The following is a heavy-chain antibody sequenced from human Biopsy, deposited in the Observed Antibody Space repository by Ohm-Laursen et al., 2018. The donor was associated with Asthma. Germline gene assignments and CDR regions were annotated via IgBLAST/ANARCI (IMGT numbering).Heavy chain of an antibody. CDR2: ISYYGSNK. V-gene: IGHV3-30*03. Sequence: SLRLSCAASGFTFSSYGMHWVRQAPGKGLEWVAVISYYGSNKYYADSVKGRFTISRDNSKNTLYLQMNSLRGDDMAVYYCARDMNRDGWYFDYWGQGTLVTVSS. D-gene: IGHD5-24*01. CDR1: GFTFSSYG. J-gene: IGHJ4*02. CDR3: ARDMNRDGWYFDY.